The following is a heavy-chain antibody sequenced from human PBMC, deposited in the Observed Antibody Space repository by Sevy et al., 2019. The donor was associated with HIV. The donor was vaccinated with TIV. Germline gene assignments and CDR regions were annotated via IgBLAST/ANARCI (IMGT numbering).Heavy chain of an antibody. D-gene: IGHD3-22*01. CDR3: ASVGTSGYTSDY. CDR2: ISSTSKNI. CDR1: GFTFSSYS. Sequence: GGSLRLSCGASGFTFSSYSINWVRQAPGKGLEWISYISSTSKNIYYADSVKGRFTISRDNAKSSVYLQMSSLRDDDMAVYYSASVGTSGYTSDYWGQGTLVTVSS. V-gene: IGHV3-48*02. J-gene: IGHJ4*02.